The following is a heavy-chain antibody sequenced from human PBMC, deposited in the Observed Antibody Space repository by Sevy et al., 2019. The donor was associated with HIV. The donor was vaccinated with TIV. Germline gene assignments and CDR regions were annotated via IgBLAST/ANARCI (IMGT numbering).Heavy chain of an antibody. CDR3: AATKDYYESSGPPFDY. CDR1: GYTLNKLS. D-gene: IGHD3-22*01. J-gene: IGHJ4*02. Sequence: ASVKVSCKVSGYTLNKLSMHWVRQAPGKGLEWMGSFDPEDGETFYAQKFQGRVTMTEDTSTDTAYMELSSLRSEDTAVYYCAATKDYYESSGPPFDYWGQGTLVTVPS. CDR2: FDPEDGET. V-gene: IGHV1-24*01.